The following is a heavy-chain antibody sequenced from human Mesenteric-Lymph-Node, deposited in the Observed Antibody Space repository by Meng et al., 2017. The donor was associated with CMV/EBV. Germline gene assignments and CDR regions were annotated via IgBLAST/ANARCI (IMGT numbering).Heavy chain of an antibody. CDR2: IRSKANSYAT. D-gene: IGHD5-18*01. V-gene: IGHV3-73*01. J-gene: IGHJ5*02. Sequence: GESLKISCAASGFTFSGSAMHWVRQASGKGLEWVGRIRSKANSYATAYAASVKGRFTISRDDSKNTAYLQMNSLKTEDTAVYYCTPMDTAMVRFDPWGQGTLVTVSS. CDR1: GFTFSGSA. CDR3: TPMDTAMVRFDP.